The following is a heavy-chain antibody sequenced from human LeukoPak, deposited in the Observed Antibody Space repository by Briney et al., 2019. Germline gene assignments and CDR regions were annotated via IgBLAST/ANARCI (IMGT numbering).Heavy chain of an antibody. CDR3: AKDSQTQYCSGGSCYRRNWFDP. D-gene: IGHD2-15*01. Sequence: PGGSLRLSCAASGFTFSSYAMSWVRQAPGKGLEWVSAISGSGGSTYYADSVEGRFTISRDNSKNTLYLQMNSLRAEDTAVYYCAKDSQTQYCSGGSCYRRNWFDPWGQGTLVTVSS. CDR2: ISGSGGST. J-gene: IGHJ5*02. V-gene: IGHV3-23*01. CDR1: GFTFSSYA.